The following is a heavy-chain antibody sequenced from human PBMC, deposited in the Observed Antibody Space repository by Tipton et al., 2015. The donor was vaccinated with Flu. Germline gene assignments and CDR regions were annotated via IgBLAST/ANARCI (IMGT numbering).Heavy chain of an antibody. J-gene: IGHJ6*02. D-gene: IGHD3-10*01. CDR3: ARAIITMVRGVIMERYSYYGMDV. Sequence: SLRLSCAASGFTFSSYWMHWVRQAPGKGLVWVSRINSDGSSTSYADSVKGRFTISRDNAKNTLYLQMNSLRAEDTAVYYCARAIITMVRGVIMERYSYYGMDVWGQGTTVTVSS. CDR2: INSDGSST. CDR1: GFTFSSYW. V-gene: IGHV3-74*01.